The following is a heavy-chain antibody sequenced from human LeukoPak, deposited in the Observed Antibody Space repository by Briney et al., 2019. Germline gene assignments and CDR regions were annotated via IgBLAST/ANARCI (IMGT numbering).Heavy chain of an antibody. CDR1: GGSFSSYY. Sequence: PSETLSLTCAVYGGSFSSYYWSWIRQPPGKGLEWIGYIYYSGSTNYNPSLKSRVTISVDTSKNQFSLKLSSVTAADTAVYYCAKLYDSSGYYVDYWGQGTLVTVSS. CDR3: AKLYDSSGYYVDY. V-gene: IGHV4-59*01. CDR2: IYYSGST. J-gene: IGHJ4*02. D-gene: IGHD3-22*01.